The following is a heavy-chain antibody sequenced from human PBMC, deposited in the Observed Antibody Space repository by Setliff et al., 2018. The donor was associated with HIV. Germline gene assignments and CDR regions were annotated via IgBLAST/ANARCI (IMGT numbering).Heavy chain of an antibody. D-gene: IGHD6-25*01. CDR3: ARGGAAVLPLDH. CDR2: T. V-gene: IGHV4-39*07. J-gene: IGHJ4*02. CDR1: GGSVSSKSFY. Sequence: SETLSLTCTVSGGSVSSKSFYWGWIRQPPGKGLEWIGSTTYSPSLESRVSISIDRSKNQFSLRLTSVTAADTAVYYCARGGAAVLPLDHWGQGTLVTVSS.